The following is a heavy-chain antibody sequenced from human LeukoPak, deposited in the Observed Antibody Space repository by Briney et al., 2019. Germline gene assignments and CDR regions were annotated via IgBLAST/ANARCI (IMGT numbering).Heavy chain of an antibody. V-gene: IGHV1-69*05. D-gene: IGHD3-16*01. CDR3: ARDGGRAAFDY. J-gene: IGHJ4*02. Sequence: ASVKVSCKASGGSFSSYAISWVRQAPGQGLEWMGGIIPIFGTANYAQKLQGRVTITTDESTSTAYMELSSLRSEDTAVYYCARDGGRAAFDYCGQGTLVTVSS. CDR2: IIPIFGTA. CDR1: GGSFSSYA.